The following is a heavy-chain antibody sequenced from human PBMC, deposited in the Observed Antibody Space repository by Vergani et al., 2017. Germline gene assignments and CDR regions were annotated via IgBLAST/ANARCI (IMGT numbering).Heavy chain of an antibody. J-gene: IGHJ4*02. CDR2: INHSGST. V-gene: IGHV4-34*01. CDR1: GGSFSGYY. CDR3: ARGRTGTHDY. D-gene: IGHD1-1*01. Sequence: QVQLQQWGAGLLKPSETLSLTCAVYGGSFSGYYWSWIRQPPGKGLEWIGEINHSGSTNYNPSLKRRVTISVDTSKNQFTLKLSAVTAADTAVYYCARGRTGTHDYWGQGTLVTVSS.